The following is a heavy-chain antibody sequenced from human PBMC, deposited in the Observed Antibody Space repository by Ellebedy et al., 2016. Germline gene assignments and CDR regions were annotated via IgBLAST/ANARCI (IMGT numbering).Heavy chain of an antibody. Sequence: GESLKISCAASGFTFSNAWMSWVRQAPGKGLEWVGRIKSKTDGGTTDYAAPVKGRFTISRDDSKNTLYLQMNSLKTEDTAVYYCTTDRLLWFGELEGKQVDYWGQGTLVTVSS. J-gene: IGHJ4*02. V-gene: IGHV3-15*01. D-gene: IGHD3-10*01. CDR2: IKSKTDGGTT. CDR3: TTDRLLWFGELEGKQVDY. CDR1: GFTFSNAW.